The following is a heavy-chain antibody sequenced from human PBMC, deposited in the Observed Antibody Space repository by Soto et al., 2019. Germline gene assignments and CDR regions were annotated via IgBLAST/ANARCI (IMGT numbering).Heavy chain of an antibody. CDR1: GYSFTSYW. J-gene: IGHJ3*02. D-gene: IGHD3-10*01. CDR3: ARPLRWLTNDAFDI. V-gene: IGHV5-51*01. CDR2: IYPGDSDT. Sequence: GEALKISCKGSGYSFTSYWIGWVRPMPGKGLEWMGIIYPGDSDTRYSPSFQGQVTMSADKSISTAYLQWSSLKASDTAMYYCARPLRWLTNDAFDIWGQGTMVTVSS.